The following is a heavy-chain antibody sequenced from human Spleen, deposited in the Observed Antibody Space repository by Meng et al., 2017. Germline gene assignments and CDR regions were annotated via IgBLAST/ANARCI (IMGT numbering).Heavy chain of an antibody. Sequence: AQLQAAGPGLVKPSGTLSLTCVVSGGSISSIDWWSWVRQPPGKGLEWIGEIYHGGSTNYNPSLKSRVTISVDKSKNQFSLKLSSVTAADTAVYYCARGPTTMAHDFDYWGQGTLVTVSS. CDR1: GGSISSIDW. CDR2: IYHGGST. J-gene: IGHJ4*02. V-gene: IGHV4-4*02. D-gene: IGHD4-11*01. CDR3: ARGPTTMAHDFDY.